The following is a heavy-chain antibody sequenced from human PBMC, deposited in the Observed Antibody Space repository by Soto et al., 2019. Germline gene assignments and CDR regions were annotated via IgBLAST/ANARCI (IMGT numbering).Heavy chain of an antibody. CDR2: ISAYNGNT. V-gene: IGHV1-18*01. CDR3: AREPYYYDSSGYYGMDV. Sequence: ASVKVSCKASGYTFTSYGISWVRQAPGQGLEWMGWISAYNGNTNYAQKLQGRVTMTTDTSTSRAYMELRSLRSDDTAVYYCAREPYYYDSSGYYGMDVWGQGTTVNVSS. J-gene: IGHJ6*02. D-gene: IGHD3-22*01. CDR1: GYTFTSYG.